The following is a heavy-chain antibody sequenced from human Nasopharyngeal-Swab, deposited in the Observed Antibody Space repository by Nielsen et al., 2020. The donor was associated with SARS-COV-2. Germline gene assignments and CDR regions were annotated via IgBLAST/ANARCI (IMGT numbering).Heavy chain of an antibody. J-gene: IGHJ6*02. CDR2: IIPIFGTA. CDR1: GDTFSSYA. V-gene: IGHV1-69*13. Sequence: SVKVSCKASGDTFSSYAILWVRQAPGQRLEWMGWIIPIFGTANYAQKFQGRVTITADESTSTAYMELSSLRSEDTAVYYCARDRLGYCSGGSCYSYYYYGMDVWGQGTTVTVSS. CDR3: ARDRLGYCSGGSCYSYYYYGMDV. D-gene: IGHD2-15*01.